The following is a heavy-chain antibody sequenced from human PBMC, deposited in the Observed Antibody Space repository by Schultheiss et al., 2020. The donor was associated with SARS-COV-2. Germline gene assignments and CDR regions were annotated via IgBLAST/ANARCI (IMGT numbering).Heavy chain of an antibody. D-gene: IGHD6-13*01. CDR3: ARGPIAAAGYYYYGMDV. V-gene: IGHV3-30-3*01. J-gene: IGHJ6*02. CDR2: ISYDGSNK. Sequence: GGSLRLSCAASGFTFSSYAMHWVRQAPGKGLEWVAVISYDGSNKYYADSVKGRFTISRDNSKNTLYLQMNSLRAEDTAVYYCARGPIAAAGYYYYGMDVWGQGTTVTVSS. CDR1: GFTFSSYA.